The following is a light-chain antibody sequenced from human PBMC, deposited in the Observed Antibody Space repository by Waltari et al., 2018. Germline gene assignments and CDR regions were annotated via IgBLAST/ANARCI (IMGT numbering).Light chain of an antibody. Sequence: QAVVTHEPSLTVSPGGPVPLPCRSSTCPVPSAHYPYWFQQKPGQAPWTLIYDTNKKHSWTPARFSGSLLGGEAALTLSGARPEDEAEYFCLLYYSGVRVFGGGTKLTVL. V-gene: IGLV7-46*01. CDR2: DTN. CDR3: LLYYSGVRV. J-gene: IGLJ3*02. CDR1: TCPVPSAHY.